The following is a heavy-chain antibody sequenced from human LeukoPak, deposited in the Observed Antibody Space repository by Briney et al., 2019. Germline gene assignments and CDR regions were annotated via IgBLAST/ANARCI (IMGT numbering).Heavy chain of an antibody. D-gene: IGHD3/OR15-3a*01. Sequence: SETLSLTCTVSGGSITNNNIYCSWLRQPPLKGLEWIGYIYYSVSTYYNPSLKSRVTISVDMSKNQFSLKLTFVTAADTAVYYCARRRTGDYFDYWGQGTLVTVSS. J-gene: IGHJ4*02. CDR3: ARRRTGDYFDY. V-gene: IGHV4-30-4*01. CDR1: GGSITNNNIY. CDR2: IYYSVST.